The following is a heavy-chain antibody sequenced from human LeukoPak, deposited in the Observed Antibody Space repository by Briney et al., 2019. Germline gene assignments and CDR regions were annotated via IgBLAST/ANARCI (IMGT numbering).Heavy chain of an antibody. CDR1: GFTFSSYS. J-gene: IGHJ4*02. Sequence: PGGSLRLSCAASGFTFSSYSMNWVRQAPGKGLEWVSSISSSSYIYYADSVKGRFTISRGNSKNTLYLQMNSLRAEDTAVYYCANIVVVPAAMHGSDYWGQGTLVTVSS. V-gene: IGHV3-21*04. CDR3: ANIVVVPAAMHGSDY. D-gene: IGHD2-2*01. CDR2: ISSSSYI.